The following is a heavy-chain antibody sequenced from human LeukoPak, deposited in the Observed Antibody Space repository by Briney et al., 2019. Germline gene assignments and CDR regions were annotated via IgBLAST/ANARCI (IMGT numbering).Heavy chain of an antibody. Sequence: GTSVRVSCKASGYTFTSYGISWVRQAPGQGLEWMGWISAYNGNTNYAQKLQGRVTMTTDTSTSTAYMELRSLRSDDTAVYYCARDPYCSSTSCARPYYFDYWGREPWSPSPQ. CDR3: ARDPYCSSTSCARPYYFDY. CDR1: GYTFTSYG. D-gene: IGHD2-2*01. CDR2: ISAYNGNT. V-gene: IGHV1-18*01. J-gene: IGHJ4*02.